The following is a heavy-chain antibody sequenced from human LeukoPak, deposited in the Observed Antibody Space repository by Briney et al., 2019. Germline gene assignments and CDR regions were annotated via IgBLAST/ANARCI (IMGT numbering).Heavy chain of an antibody. CDR2: VYNNGRT. J-gene: IGHJ3*02. D-gene: IGHD3-22*01. V-gene: IGHV4-59*11. CDR1: GGSIRSHY. CDR3: ARDARYYDSSGYYVFDI. Sequence: NPSETLSLTCTVSGGSIRSHYWSWIRQPPGKGLEWIGYVYNNGRTDYNPSLKSRVIISLDTSKNQFSLKLTSVTAADTAVYYCARDARYYDSSGYYVFDIWGQGTKVTVSS.